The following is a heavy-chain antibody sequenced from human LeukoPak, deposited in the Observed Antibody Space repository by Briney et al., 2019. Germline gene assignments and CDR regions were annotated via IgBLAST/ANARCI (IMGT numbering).Heavy chain of an antibody. CDR2: INRDGSST. V-gene: IGHV3-74*01. CDR3: ARRAGAYSHPYDY. D-gene: IGHD4/OR15-4a*01. J-gene: IGHJ4*02. Sequence: GGSLRLSCAASGFTFRSYWMHWVRQVPGKGLVWVSRINRDGSSTSYADSVKGRFTISRDNAKNSLFLQMNSLRAEDTAVYYCARRAGAYSHPYDYWGQGTLVTVSS. CDR1: GFTFRSYW.